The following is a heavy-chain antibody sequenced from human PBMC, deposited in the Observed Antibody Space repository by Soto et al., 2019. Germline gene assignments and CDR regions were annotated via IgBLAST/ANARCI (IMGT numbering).Heavy chain of an antibody. Sequence: QLQLQESGPRLVRPSETLSLTCTVSGDSISTNSYYWAWIRQPPGKGLEWIGSFHYSGTTYYSPSLKSRVTISADTPNNLFSLKLSSVTAADTAVYHCARLGYYTSGTLPDYWGQGILVTVSS. J-gene: IGHJ4*02. CDR3: ARLGYYTSGTLPDY. CDR2: FHYSGTT. D-gene: IGHD3-10*01. V-gene: IGHV4-39*02. CDR1: GDSISTNSYY.